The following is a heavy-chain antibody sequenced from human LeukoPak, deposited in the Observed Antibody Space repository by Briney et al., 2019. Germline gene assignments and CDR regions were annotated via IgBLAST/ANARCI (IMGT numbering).Heavy chain of an antibody. V-gene: IGHV4-59*10. CDR3: ARTPIYYFDNSGYYN. CDR2: IYSSGST. CDR1: GGSFSDYY. D-gene: IGHD3-22*01. J-gene: IGHJ4*02. Sequence: PSETLSLTCAVYGGSFSDYYWSWIRQPAGKGLEWIGLIYSSGSTSYNPSLKSRATMSVDTSKKQFSLRLSSVTAADTAVYYCARTPIYYFDNSGYYNWGQGTLVTVSS.